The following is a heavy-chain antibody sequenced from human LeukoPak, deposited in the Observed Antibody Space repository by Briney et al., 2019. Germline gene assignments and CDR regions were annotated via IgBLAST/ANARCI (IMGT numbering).Heavy chain of an antibody. Sequence: RASVKLSCKAFGYTFTSYFIVWVRQAPRQGLEWMGIINPSGSSTSYAQKCQGRVAMTRATSTSTLYMELSSLRSEDTAVYYCARGDRGGHREGWFDPWGQGTLVTVSS. CDR2: INPSGSST. D-gene: IGHD2-15*01. CDR1: GYTFTSYF. J-gene: IGHJ5*02. CDR3: ARGDRGGHREGWFDP. V-gene: IGHV1-46*01.